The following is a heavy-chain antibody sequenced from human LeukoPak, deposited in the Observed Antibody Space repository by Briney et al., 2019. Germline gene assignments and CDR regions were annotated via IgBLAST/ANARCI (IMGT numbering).Heavy chain of an antibody. Sequence: PSEALSLTCTVSGGSISSSSYYWSWIRQPPGKGLEWIGEINHSGSTNYNPSLKSRVTISVDTSKNQFSLKLSSVTAADTAVYYCARGQKVATPFDYWGQGTLVTVSS. CDR2: INHSGST. V-gene: IGHV4-39*07. CDR3: ARGQKVATPFDY. CDR1: GGSISSSSYY. J-gene: IGHJ4*02. D-gene: IGHD5-12*01.